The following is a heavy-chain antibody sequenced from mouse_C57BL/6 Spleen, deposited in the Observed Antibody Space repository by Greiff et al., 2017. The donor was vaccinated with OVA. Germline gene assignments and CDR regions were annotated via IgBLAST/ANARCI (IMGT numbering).Heavy chain of an antibody. D-gene: IGHD1-1*01. CDR1: GYTFTDYE. Sequence: VQLQQSGAELVRPGASVTLSCKASGYTFTDYEMPWVKQTPVHGLEWIGAIDPETGGTAYNQKFKGKAILTADKSSSTAYMELRSLTSEDSAVYYCTRSVIITTVVGFDYWGQGTTLTVSS. V-gene: IGHV1-15*01. CDR2: IDPETGGT. CDR3: TRSVIITTVVGFDY. J-gene: IGHJ2*01.